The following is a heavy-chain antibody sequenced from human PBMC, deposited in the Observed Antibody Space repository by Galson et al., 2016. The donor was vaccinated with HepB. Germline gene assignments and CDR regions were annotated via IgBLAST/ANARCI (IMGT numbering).Heavy chain of an antibody. CDR3: ARARIYCSGGSCRDAYDI. Sequence: SLRLSCAASGFSFSDYYMTWIRQAPGKGLECISYISNRGDTVNYADSVKGRFTISRDNAKNSVFLQLESLRDDDTAVYYCARARIYCSGGSCRDAYDIWGQGTMVSVSA. V-gene: IGHV3-11*01. J-gene: IGHJ3*02. CDR2: ISNRGDTV. CDR1: GFSFSDYY. D-gene: IGHD2-15*01.